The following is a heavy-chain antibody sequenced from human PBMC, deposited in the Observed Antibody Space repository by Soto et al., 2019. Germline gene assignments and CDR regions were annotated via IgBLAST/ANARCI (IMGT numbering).Heavy chain of an antibody. CDR2: IRSKADGGTA. CDR3: TTSISGLVTGH. V-gene: IGHV3-15*07. D-gene: IGHD3-3*01. J-gene: IGHJ4*02. Sequence: EVQLVESGGGLVKPGGSLRLSCAASGFTFSNAWMNWVRQAPGKGLEWVGRIRSKADGGTADYAAPVKGRFTFSRDDSQNTLFLQMNSLKTEDTAVYFCTTSISGLVTGHWGQGTLVTVSS. CDR1: GFTFSNAW.